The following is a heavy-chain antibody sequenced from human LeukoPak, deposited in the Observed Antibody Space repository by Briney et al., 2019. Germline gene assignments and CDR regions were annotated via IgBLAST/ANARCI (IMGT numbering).Heavy chain of an antibody. Sequence: GGSLRLSCAASGFTFSRSWMSWVRQAPGKGLEWVANINQDGSEKYHVDSVKGRFTISRDNAQNSLFLQMNSLRAEDTAVYYCARAEYWGQGTLVTVSS. CDR2: INQDGSEK. CDR1: GFTFSRSW. V-gene: IGHV3-7*01. J-gene: IGHJ4*02. CDR3: ARAEY.